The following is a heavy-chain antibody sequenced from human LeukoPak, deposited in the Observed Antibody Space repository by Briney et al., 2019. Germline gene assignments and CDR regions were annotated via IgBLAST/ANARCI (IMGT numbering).Heavy chain of an antibody. J-gene: IGHJ6*02. V-gene: IGHV3-21*06. CDR1: GFIFSNYA. CDR2: IGGRDGGT. CDR3: AREPYSYYGMDV. Sequence: GASLRLSCAASGFIFSNYAMSWVRQAPGKGLEWVSAIGGRDGGTYYADSAKGRFTISRDNAKNSLFLQMNSLRAEDTAVYYCAREPYSYYGMDVWGQGTTVTVSS.